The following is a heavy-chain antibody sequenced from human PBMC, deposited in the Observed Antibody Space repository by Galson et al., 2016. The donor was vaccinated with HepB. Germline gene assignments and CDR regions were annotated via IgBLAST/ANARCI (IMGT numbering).Heavy chain of an antibody. V-gene: IGHV5-51*01. J-gene: IGHJ4*02. CDR1: GYSFTNYW. D-gene: IGHD2-15*01. CDR3: ARGRGYCSDGSCYSFDY. CDR2: IYPGDSDI. Sequence: QSGAEVKKPGESLKISCKGSGYSFTNYWIGWVRQMPGKGLEWMGIIYPGDSDIRFGPFFRGQVTIPADKSINTAYLQWSSLKASDTAMYYCARGRGYCSDGSCYSFDYWGQGTLVTVSS.